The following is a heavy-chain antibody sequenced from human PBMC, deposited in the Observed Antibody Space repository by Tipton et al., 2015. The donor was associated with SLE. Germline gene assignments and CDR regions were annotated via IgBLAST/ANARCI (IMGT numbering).Heavy chain of an antibody. CDR3: ASLYYYDSSGYYTYYYYYYMDV. CDR2: IYTSGST. Sequence: LRLSCTVSGGSISSGSYYWSWIRQPAGKGLEWIGRIYTSGSTNYNPSLKSRVTISVDTSKNQFSLKLSSVTAADTAVYYCASLYYYDSSGYYTYYYYYYMDVWGKGTTVTVSS. D-gene: IGHD3-22*01. J-gene: IGHJ6*03. CDR1: GGSISSGSYY. V-gene: IGHV4-61*02.